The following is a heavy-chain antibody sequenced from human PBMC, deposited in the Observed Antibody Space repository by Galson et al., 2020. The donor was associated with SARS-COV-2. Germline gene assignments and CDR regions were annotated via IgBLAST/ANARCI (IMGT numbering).Heavy chain of an antibody. D-gene: IGHD3-3*01. V-gene: IGHV3-9*01. Sequence: GGSLRLSCAASGFTFDDYAMHWVRQAPGKGLEWVSGISWNSGSIGYADSVKGRFTISRDNAKNSLYLQMNSLRAEDTALYYCAKGFSPFYYYMDVWGKGTTVTVSS. J-gene: IGHJ6*03. CDR1: GFTFDDYA. CDR3: AKGFSPFYYYMDV. CDR2: ISWNSGSI.